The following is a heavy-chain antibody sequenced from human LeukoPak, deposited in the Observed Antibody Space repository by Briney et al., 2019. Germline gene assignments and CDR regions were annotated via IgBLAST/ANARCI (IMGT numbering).Heavy chain of an antibody. CDR1: GFTFSNAW. Sequence: GGSLRLSCAASGFTFSNAWMSWVRQAPGKGLEWVGRIKSKTDGGTTDYAAPVKGRFTISRDDSKNTLYLQMNSLKTEDTAVYYCTADIRLLWFGELTDSDYWGQGTLVTVSS. D-gene: IGHD3-10*01. J-gene: IGHJ4*02. V-gene: IGHV3-15*01. CDR3: TADIRLLWFGELTDSDY. CDR2: IKSKTDGGTT.